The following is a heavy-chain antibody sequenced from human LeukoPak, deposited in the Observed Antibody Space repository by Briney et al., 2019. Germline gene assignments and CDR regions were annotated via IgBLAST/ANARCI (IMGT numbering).Heavy chain of an antibody. CDR2: ISAYNGNT. CDR3: ARVSVLRGRGNNWFDP. Sequence: ASVKVSCKASGYTFTSYGISWVRQAPGQGLEWMGWISAYNGNTNYAQKLQGRVTMTTDTSTSTAYMELRSLRSDDTAVYYCARVSVLRGRGNNWFDPWGQGTLVTVSS. CDR1: GYTFTSYG. D-gene: IGHD3-10*01. V-gene: IGHV1-18*01. J-gene: IGHJ5*02.